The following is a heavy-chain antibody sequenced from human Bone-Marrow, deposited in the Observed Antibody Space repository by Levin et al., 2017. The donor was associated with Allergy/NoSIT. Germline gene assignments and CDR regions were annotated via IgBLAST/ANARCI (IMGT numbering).Heavy chain of an antibody. D-gene: IGHD4/OR15-4a*01. CDR1: GFTFNYFG. Sequence: LAGGSLRLSCGASGFTFNYFGMHWVRQAPGKGLEWVAVISYDGSNKFYADSVKGRFTISRDNSKNTLYLQMNSLRAEDTAVYYCAKSGEYGDHLDYMDARGKGTTVTVSS. CDR3: AKSGEYGDHLDYMDA. CDR2: ISYDGSNK. V-gene: IGHV3-30*18. J-gene: IGHJ6*03.